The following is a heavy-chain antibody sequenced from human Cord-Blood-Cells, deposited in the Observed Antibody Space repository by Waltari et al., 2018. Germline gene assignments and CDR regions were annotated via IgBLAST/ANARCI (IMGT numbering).Heavy chain of an antibody. Sequence: QVQLQESGPGLVKPSETLSLTCAVSGYSISSGYYWGWIRQPPGKGLEWIGSIYHSGSTYYTPSLKSRVTISVDTSKNQFSLKLSSVTAADTAVYYCARDSLIAAAPYFDYWGQGTLVTVSS. CDR1: GYSISSGYY. CDR2: IYHSGST. CDR3: ARDSLIAAAPYFDY. J-gene: IGHJ4*02. D-gene: IGHD6-13*01. V-gene: IGHV4-38-2*02.